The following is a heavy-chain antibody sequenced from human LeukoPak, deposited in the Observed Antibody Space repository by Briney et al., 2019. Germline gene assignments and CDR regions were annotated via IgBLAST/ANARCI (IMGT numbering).Heavy chain of an antibody. V-gene: IGHV4-38-2*01. J-gene: IGHJ5*02. CDR2: IYHSGST. Sequence: SETLSLTCAVSGYSISSCYYWGWIRQPPGKGLEWIGSIYHSGSTYYNPSLKSRVTISVDTSKNQFSLKLSSVTAADTAVYYCARAAAGRLAWFDPWGQGTLVTVSS. D-gene: IGHD6-13*01. CDR1: GYSISSCYY. CDR3: ARAAAGRLAWFDP.